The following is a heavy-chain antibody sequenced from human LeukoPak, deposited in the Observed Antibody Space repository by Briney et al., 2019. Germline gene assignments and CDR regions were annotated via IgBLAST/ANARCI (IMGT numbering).Heavy chain of an antibody. D-gene: IGHD2-2*01. J-gene: IGHJ5*02. CDR1: GYSFTSYW. V-gene: IGHV5-10-1*01. CDR2: IDPSDSYT. Sequence: GESLGISFKGSGYSFTSYWISWVRQMPGKGLEWMGRIDPSDSYTNYSPSFQGHVTISADKSISTAYLQWSSLKASDTAMYYCAYQLLKDNWFDPWGQGTLVTVSS. CDR3: AYQLLKDNWFDP.